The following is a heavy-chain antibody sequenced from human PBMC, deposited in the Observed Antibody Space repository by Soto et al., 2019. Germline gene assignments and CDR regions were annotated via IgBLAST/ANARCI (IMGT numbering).Heavy chain of an antibody. CDR2: INAGNGNT. Sequence: QVQLVQSGAEEKKPGASVKVSCKASGYTFTSYAMHWVRQAPGQRLEWMGWINAGNGNTKYSQKFQGRVTITRDTSAITAYMELSSLRSEDTAVYYCARAPSWWYFDLWGRGILVTVSS. CDR1: GYTFTSYA. CDR3: ARAPSWWYFDL. J-gene: IGHJ2*01. V-gene: IGHV1-3*05.